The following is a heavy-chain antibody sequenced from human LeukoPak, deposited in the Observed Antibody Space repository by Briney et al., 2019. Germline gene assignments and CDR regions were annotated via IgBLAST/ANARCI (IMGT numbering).Heavy chain of an antibody. Sequence: ASVKVSCTASGYIFTNYDINWVRQAIGHGLEWMGWMDPNSGNTAYTQMFQGRVSMTRNTSISTAYMELSSLRSEDTAIYYCARGLADCGGDCFHYWGQGTLVTVSS. CDR2: MDPNSGNT. V-gene: IGHV1-8*01. J-gene: IGHJ4*02. CDR1: GYIFTNYD. CDR3: ARGLADCGGDCFHY. D-gene: IGHD2-21*01.